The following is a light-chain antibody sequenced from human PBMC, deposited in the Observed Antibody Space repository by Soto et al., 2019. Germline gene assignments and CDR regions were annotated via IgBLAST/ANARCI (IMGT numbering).Light chain of an antibody. CDR2: DAS. Sequence: DIQLTQSPSFLSASVGDRVTITCRASQGISNYLAWYQQQAGKAPNLLIYDASTLQTGVPSRFSGSGSGTEFTLTISSLQPEDFATYYCQQVNSYPFTFGQGTRLEIK. J-gene: IGKJ5*01. V-gene: IGKV1-9*01. CDR3: QQVNSYPFT. CDR1: QGISNY.